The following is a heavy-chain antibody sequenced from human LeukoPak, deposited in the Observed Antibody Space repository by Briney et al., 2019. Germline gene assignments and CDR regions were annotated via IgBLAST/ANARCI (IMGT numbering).Heavy chain of an antibody. J-gene: IGHJ3*02. Sequence: GGSLRLSCAASGFTFSDYYMSWIRQAPGKGLEWVSYISNSGNTIYYADSVKGRFTISRDNAKNSLYLQMNSLRAEDTAVYYCSREGDSSGYYGAFDIWGQGTMVTVSS. CDR2: ISNSGNTI. D-gene: IGHD3-22*01. CDR1: GFTFSDYY. CDR3: SREGDSSGYYGAFDI. V-gene: IGHV3-11*04.